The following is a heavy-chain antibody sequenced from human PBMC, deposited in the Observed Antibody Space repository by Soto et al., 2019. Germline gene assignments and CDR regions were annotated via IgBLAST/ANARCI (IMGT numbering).Heavy chain of an antibody. D-gene: IGHD2-15*01. CDR1: GYAFTSYD. V-gene: IGHV1-8*01. CDR2: MNPNSGKT. Sequence: ASVKVSFKASGYAFTSYDINWVRQATGQGLEWMGCMNPNSGKTVYAQKFQGRVTMTRNTSISTAYMELSSLRSEDTAVYYCARGTRGVAKAFDISGQGTMVTVSS. J-gene: IGHJ3*02. CDR3: ARGTRGVAKAFDI.